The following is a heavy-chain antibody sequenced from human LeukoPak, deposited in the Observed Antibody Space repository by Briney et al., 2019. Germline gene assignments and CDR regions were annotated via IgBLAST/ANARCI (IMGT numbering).Heavy chain of an antibody. Sequence: PGGSLRLSCAVSEFPFSDSWMYWVRQAPGKGLEGVANIKKDGRWISYVDSVQGRFIISRDNAKNSLYLQMNSLRVEDTAVYFCAGGNSMNVWGKGTAVTVSS. CDR3: AGGNSMNV. J-gene: IGHJ6*04. CDR1: EFPFSDSW. D-gene: IGHD1/OR15-1a*01. CDR2: IKKDGRWI. V-gene: IGHV3-7*03.